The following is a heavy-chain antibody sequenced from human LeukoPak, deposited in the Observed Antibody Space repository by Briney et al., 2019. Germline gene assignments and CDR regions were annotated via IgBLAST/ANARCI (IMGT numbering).Heavy chain of an antibody. D-gene: IGHD3-9*01. CDR2: ISSSSSTI. J-gene: IGHJ4*02. CDR3: ASTYDILTGYYSPAWPLDY. CDR1: GFTFSSYS. V-gene: IGHV3-48*04. Sequence: PGGSLRLSCAASGFTFSSYSMNWVRQAPGKGLEWVSYISSSSSTIYYADSVKGRFTISRDNAKNSLYLQMNSLRAEDTAVYYCASTYDILTGYYSPAWPLDYWGQGTLVTVSS.